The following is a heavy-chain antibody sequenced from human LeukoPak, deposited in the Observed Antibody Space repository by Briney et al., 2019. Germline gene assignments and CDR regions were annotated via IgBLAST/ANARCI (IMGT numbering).Heavy chain of an antibody. Sequence: ASVKVSCKASGYTFTGYYMYWVRQAPGQGLEWMGWINPNSGGANYAQKFQGRVTMTRDTSISTAYMELSRLRSDDTAVYYCARTHIVVVPAARRAWFDPWGQGTLVTVSS. J-gene: IGHJ5*02. D-gene: IGHD2-2*01. V-gene: IGHV1-2*02. CDR2: INPNSGGA. CDR3: ARTHIVVVPAARRAWFDP. CDR1: GYTFTGYY.